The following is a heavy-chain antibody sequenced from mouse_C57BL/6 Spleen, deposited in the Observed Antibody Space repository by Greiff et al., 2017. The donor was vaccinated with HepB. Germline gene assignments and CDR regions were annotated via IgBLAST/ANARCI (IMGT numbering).Heavy chain of an antibody. CDR1: GYTFTDYY. CDR3: ARDYDYPFYAMDY. D-gene: IGHD2-4*01. CDR2: IGPGSGST. J-gene: IGHJ4*01. V-gene: IGHV1-77*01. Sequence: VQLQQSGAELVKPGASVKISCKASGYTFTDYYINWVKQRPGQGLEWIGKIGPGSGSTYYNEKFKGKATLTADKSSSPAYMQLSSLTSEDSAVYFCARDYDYPFYAMDYWGQGTSVTVSS.